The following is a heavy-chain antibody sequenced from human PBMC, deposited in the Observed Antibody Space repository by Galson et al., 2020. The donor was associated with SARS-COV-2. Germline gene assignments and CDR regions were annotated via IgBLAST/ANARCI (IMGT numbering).Heavy chain of an antibody. CDR1: GFTFSNYA. Sequence: GESLKISCVASGFTFSNYAMSWVRQAPGKGLEWVSGISDSGGSTKHADSVKGRFTISRDNSKSTLYLQMNSLRVEDMAIYYCAKGSGDYLSALDHWGQGTLATVSS. CDR2: ISDSGGST. CDR3: AKGSGDYLSALDH. V-gene: IGHV3-23*01. D-gene: IGHD4-17*01. J-gene: IGHJ4*02.